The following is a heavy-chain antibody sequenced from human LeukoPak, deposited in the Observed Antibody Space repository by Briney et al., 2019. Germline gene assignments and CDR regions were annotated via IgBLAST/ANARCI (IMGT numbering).Heavy chain of an antibody. CDR1: GGTFSSYA. J-gene: IGHJ4*02. CDR3: AGAGQHYDFWSGYYTFDY. CDR2: IIPIFGTA. D-gene: IGHD3-3*01. V-gene: IGHV1-69*13. Sequence: SVKVSCKASGGTFSSYAISWVRQAPGQGLEWMGGIIPIFGTANYAQKFQGRVTITADESTSTAYMELSSLRSEDTAVYYCAGAGQHYDFWSGYYTFDYWGQGTLVTVSS.